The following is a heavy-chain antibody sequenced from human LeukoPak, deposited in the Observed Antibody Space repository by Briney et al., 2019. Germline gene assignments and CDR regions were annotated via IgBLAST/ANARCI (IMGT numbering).Heavy chain of an antibody. J-gene: IGHJ4*02. CDR1: GFTFSSYN. D-gene: IGHD5-18*01. V-gene: IGHV3-30*03. Sequence: PGGSLRFSCAASGFTFSSYNMHWVRQAPGKGLEWVAVISYDGGNKYYTDSVKGRFTISRDNSKNTLYLQMNSLRAEDTAVYYCARDKYSYGPFFDYWGQGTLVTVSS. CDR3: ARDKYSYGPFFDY. CDR2: ISYDGGNK.